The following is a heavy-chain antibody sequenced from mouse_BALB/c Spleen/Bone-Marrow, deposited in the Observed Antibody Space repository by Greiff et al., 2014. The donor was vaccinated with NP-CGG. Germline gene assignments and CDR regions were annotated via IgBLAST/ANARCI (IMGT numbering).Heavy chain of an antibody. CDR3: ERHGEERPSLAMGY. CDR2: INTGDGST. V-gene: IGHV5-12-2*01. J-gene: IGHJ4*01. Sequence: EVNLVESGGGLVEPGASLKLSCAASGFTFIASSMSWVRQTPEKSLEWVAYINTGDGSTYYPATVKGRFTISRDNAKNTQYLQMRSLKPEDAAMYYCERHGEERPSLAMGYWGQGTSVTVSS. D-gene: IGHD2-14*01. CDR1: GFTFIASS.